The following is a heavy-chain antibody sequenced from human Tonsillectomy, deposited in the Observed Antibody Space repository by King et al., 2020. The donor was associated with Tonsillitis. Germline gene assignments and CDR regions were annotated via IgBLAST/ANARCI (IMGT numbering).Heavy chain of an antibody. J-gene: IGHJ3*01. CDR2: IYRSGTT. CDR1: GGSISSGDYF. Sequence: VQLQESGPGLVKPSQTLSLTCTVSGGSISSGDYFWGWIRQPPGRGLEWIGYIYRSGTTYYNLSLKSRVIISVDMSKNQFSLNLSSVTAADTAVYYCARAGINETPDAFDVWGQGTKITVSS. V-gene: IGHV4-30-4*01. D-gene: IGHD1-20*01. CDR3: ARAGINETPDAFDV.